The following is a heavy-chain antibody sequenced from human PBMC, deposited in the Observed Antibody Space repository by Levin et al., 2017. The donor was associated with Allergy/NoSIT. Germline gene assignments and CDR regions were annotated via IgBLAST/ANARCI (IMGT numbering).Heavy chain of an antibody. V-gene: IGHV4-4*02. CDR2: IYHSGST. D-gene: IGHD3-10*01. J-gene: IGHJ4*02. Sequence: SETLSLTCAVSGGSISSSNWWSWVRQPPGKGLEWIGEIYHSGSTNYNPSLKSRVTISVDKSKNQFSLKLSSVTAADTAVYYCARDRAYGSGILARNYYFDYWGQGTLVTVSS. CDR3: ARDRAYGSGILARNYYFDY. CDR1: GGSISSSNW.